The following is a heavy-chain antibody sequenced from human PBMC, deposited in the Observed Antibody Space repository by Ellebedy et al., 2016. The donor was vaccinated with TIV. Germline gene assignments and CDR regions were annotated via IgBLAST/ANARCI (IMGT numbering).Heavy chain of an antibody. CDR3: ARSPSWTHDCGGDCYPFDY. V-gene: IGHV3-64*01. J-gene: IGHJ4*02. D-gene: IGHD2-21*02. CDR1: GFTFSSYA. CDR2: ISSNGGST. Sequence: GESLKISCAASGFTFSSYAMHWVRQAPGKGLEYVSAISSNGGSTYYANSVKGRFTISRDNSKNTLYLQMGSLRAEDMAVYYCARSPSWTHDCGGDCYPFDYWGQGTLVTVSS.